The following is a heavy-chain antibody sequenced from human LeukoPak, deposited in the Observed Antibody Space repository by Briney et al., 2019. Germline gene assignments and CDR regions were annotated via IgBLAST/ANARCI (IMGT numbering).Heavy chain of an antibody. V-gene: IGHV3-30*18. D-gene: IGHD4-17*01. CDR3: AKDGPTVTAFDY. J-gene: IGHJ4*02. CDR1: GITFSSYG. Sequence: GGSLRLSCAASGITFSSYGMHWVRQAPGKGLEWVAVISYDGSNKYYADSVKGRFTISRDNSKNTLYLQMNSLRAEDTAVYYCAKDGPTVTAFDYWGQGTLVTVSS. CDR2: ISYDGSNK.